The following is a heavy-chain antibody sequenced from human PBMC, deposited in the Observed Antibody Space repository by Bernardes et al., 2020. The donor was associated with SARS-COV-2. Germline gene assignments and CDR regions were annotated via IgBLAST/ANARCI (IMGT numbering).Heavy chain of an antibody. J-gene: IGHJ2*01. CDR3: AREGGEETLLSPWYDL. V-gene: IGHV4-34*01. D-gene: IGHD2-2*01. CDR1: GGSFSGYY. CDR2: INHSGST. Sequence: SETLSLTCAVYGGSFSGYYWSWIRQPPGKGLEWIGEINHSGSTNYNPSLKSRVTISVDTSKNQFSLKLSSVTAADTAVYYCAREGGEETLLSPWYDLWGRGTLVTVSS.